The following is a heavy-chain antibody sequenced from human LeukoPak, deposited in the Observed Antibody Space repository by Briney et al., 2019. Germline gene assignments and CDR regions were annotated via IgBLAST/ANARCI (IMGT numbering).Heavy chain of an antibody. D-gene: IGHD6-13*01. J-gene: IGHJ4*02. CDR2: ISGSGGST. CDR3: AKDIYSSSWSGGDDY. Sequence: PGGSLRLSCAASGFTFSSYAMSWVRQAPGKGLEWVSAISGSGGSTYYADSVKGRFTISRDNSKNTLYLQMNSLRAEDTAIYYCAKDIYSSSWSGGDDYWGQGTLVTVSS. CDR1: GFTFSSYA. V-gene: IGHV3-23*01.